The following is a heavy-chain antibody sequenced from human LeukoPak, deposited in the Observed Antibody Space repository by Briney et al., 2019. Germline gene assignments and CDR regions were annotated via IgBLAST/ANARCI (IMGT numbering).Heavy chain of an antibody. Sequence: SETLSLTCTVSGGSISSYYWSWIRQPPGKGLEWIGYIYYSGSTNYNPSLKSRVTISVDTSKNQFSLKLSSVTAADTAVYYCARGIAAAGMWGNWFDPWGQGTLVTVSS. V-gene: IGHV4-59*01. J-gene: IGHJ5*02. CDR1: GGSISSYY. CDR3: ARGIAAAGMWGNWFDP. D-gene: IGHD6-13*01. CDR2: IYYSGST.